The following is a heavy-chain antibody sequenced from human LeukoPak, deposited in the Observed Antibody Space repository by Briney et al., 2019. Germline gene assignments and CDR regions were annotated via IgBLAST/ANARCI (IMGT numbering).Heavy chain of an antibody. J-gene: IGHJ4*02. CDR1: RFTFSSYW. CDR3: ARVSMGGTQRALDY. Sequence: GGSLRLSCAASRFTFSSYWMHWVRQAPGRGRVWLSRISDDGSSTSYADSVKGRFTISRDNAKNTLYLQMNSLRAEDTAVYYCARVSMGGTQRALDYWGQGTLVTVSS. V-gene: IGHV3-74*01. CDR2: ISDDGSST. D-gene: IGHD1-26*01.